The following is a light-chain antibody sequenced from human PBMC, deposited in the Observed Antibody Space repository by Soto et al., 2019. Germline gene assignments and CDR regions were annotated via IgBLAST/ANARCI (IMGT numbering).Light chain of an antibody. CDR1: SSDFGSYSV. CDR3: HSYARGTLV. J-gene: IGLJ3*02. V-gene: IGLV2-23*01. Sequence: QSALTQPASVSGSPGQSITISCTGTSSDFGSYSVVSWYQRHPGKAPKLLIYEGTKRPSGVSRRFSGSESGNTASLTISGLQAEDEADYYCHSYARGTLVFGGGTKLTVL. CDR2: EGT.